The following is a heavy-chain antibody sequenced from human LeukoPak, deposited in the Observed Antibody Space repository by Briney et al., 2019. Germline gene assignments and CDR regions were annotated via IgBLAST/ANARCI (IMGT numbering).Heavy chain of an antibody. CDR2: IYYSGST. J-gene: IGHJ4*02. CDR3: ARAGTAMVRFFDY. CDR1: GGSISSYY. V-gene: IGHV4-59*01. D-gene: IGHD5-18*01. Sequence: PSETLSLTCTVSGGSISSYYWSWIRQPPGKGLEWIGYIYYSGSTNYNPSLKSRVTISVDTSKNQFSLKLSSVTAADTAVYYCARAGTAMVRFFDYWGQGTLVTVSS.